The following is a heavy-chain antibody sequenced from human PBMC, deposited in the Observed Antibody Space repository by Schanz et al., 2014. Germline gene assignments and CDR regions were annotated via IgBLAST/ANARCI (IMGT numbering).Heavy chain of an antibody. CDR3: VRELSGGTFDY. CDR2: FT. V-gene: IGHV1-2*06. CDR1: GYTFSAYY. Sequence: QVQLVQSGAEVKKPGASVKVSCKASGYTFSAYYIHWMRQAPGQGLEWLGRFTHISQKFQGRVTMTRDASSTTAYMELNSLRSDDTAVYYCVRELSGGTFDYWGQGALVTVSS. D-gene: IGHD1-1*01. J-gene: IGHJ4*02.